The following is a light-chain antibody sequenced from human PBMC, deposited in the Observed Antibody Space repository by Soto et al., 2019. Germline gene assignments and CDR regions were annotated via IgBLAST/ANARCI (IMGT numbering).Light chain of an antibody. CDR2: DAS. Sequence: DIQMTQSPSSLSSSVGERVTVTCRASQDIGNYLCWYQQKLGKAPNLLIYDASYLEAGVPSRFSGGGSSTYFTFTISSLQPEDFATYYCQQHYSLPRTVGGETKVEIK. CDR1: QDIGNY. V-gene: IGKV1-33*01. CDR3: QQHYSLPRT. J-gene: IGKJ4*01.